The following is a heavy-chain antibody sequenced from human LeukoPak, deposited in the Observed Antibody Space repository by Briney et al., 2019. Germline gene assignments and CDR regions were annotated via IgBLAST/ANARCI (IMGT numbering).Heavy chain of an antibody. V-gene: IGHV4-59*11. CDR2: IYYSGSN. J-gene: IGHJ5*02. CDR3: ARVLAGSYSNWFDP. Sequence: SETLSLTCAVYGGSFSGHYWSWIRQPPGKGLEWIGYIYYSGSNNYNPSLKSRVTISVDTSKNQLSLKLSSVTAADTAVYYCARVLAGSYSNWFDPWRQGTLVTVSS. CDR1: GGSFSGHY. D-gene: IGHD3-10*01.